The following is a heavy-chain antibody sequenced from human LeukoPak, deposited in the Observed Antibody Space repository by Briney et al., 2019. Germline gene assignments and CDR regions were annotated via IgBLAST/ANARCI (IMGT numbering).Heavy chain of an antibody. CDR1: GYTFTGYY. CDR2: INPNSGGT. Sequence: ASVKVSCKASGYTFTGYYMHWVRQAPGQGLEWMGWINPNSGGTNYAQKFQGRVTMTRDTSISTAYMELSRLRSDDTAVYYCARDRRIAAAGSFDYWGQGTLVTVSS. CDR3: ARDRRIAAAGSFDY. V-gene: IGHV1-2*02. J-gene: IGHJ4*02. D-gene: IGHD6-13*01.